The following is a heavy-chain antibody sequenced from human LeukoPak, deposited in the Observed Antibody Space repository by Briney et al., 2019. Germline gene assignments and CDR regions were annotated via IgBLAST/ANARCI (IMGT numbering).Heavy chain of an antibody. J-gene: IGHJ4*02. V-gene: IGHV3-7*04. D-gene: IGHD3-16*01. Sequence: GGSLRLSCAASGFTFSGCWMSWVRQAPGKGLEWVANIKQDGSEKYYVDSVKGRFTISRDNAKNSLYLQMNSLRDEDTAVYYCARGGRGSYLWGQGTLVTVSS. CDR3: ARGGRGSYL. CDR1: GFTFSGCW. CDR2: IKQDGSEK.